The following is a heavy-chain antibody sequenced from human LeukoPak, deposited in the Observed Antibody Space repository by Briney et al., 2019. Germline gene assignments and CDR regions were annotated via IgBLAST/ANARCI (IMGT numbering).Heavy chain of an antibody. V-gene: IGHV1-18*01. J-gene: IGHJ4*02. CDR3: ARDIQQLERPSECISLDY. D-gene: IGHD1-1*01. Sequence: ASVKVSCKASGYTFTSYGISWVRQAPGQGLEWMGWISAYNGNTNYAQKLQGRVTMTTDTSTSTAYMELRSLRSDDTAVYYCARDIQQLERPSECISLDYWGQGTLVTVSS. CDR1: GYTFTSYG. CDR2: ISAYNGNT.